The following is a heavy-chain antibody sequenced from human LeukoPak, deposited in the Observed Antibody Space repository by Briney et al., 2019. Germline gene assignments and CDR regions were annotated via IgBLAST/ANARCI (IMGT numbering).Heavy chain of an antibody. CDR3: ARGVDYYNWFDP. Sequence: ASVTVSCKASGYTFTIYDINWVRQATGQGLEWMGWMNPNSGNTGYAQKFQGRVTMTRNTSISTAYMELSSLRSEDTAVYYCARGVDYYNWFDPWGQGTLVTVSS. CDR1: GYTFTIYD. D-gene: IGHD5-12*01. CDR2: MNPNSGNT. V-gene: IGHV1-8*01. J-gene: IGHJ5*02.